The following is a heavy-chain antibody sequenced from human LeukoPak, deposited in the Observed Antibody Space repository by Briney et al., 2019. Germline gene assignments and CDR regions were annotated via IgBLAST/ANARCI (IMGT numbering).Heavy chain of an antibody. J-gene: IGHJ4*02. CDR2: IYTSGST. Sequence: SETLSLTCTVSGGSISSYYWSWIRQPAGKGLEWIGRIYTSGSTNYNPSLKSRVTMSVDTSKNQFSLKLSSVTAADTAVYYCARGLNYYGSGSNLPKFDYWGQGTLVSVSS. V-gene: IGHV4-4*07. D-gene: IGHD3-10*01. CDR1: GGSISSYY. CDR3: ARGLNYYGSGSNLPKFDY.